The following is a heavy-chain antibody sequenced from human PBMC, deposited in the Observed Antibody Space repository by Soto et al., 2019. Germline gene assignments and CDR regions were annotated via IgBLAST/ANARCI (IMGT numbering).Heavy chain of an antibody. J-gene: IGHJ5*02. V-gene: IGHV1-69*13. Sequence: VKVSCKASGGTFSSYAISWVRQAPGQGLEWMGGIIPIFGTANYAQKFQGRVTITADESTSTAYMELSSLRSEDTAVYYCARGPLVGATRYNWFDPWGQGTLVTVSS. CDR1: GGTFSSYA. CDR3: ARGPLVGATRYNWFDP. D-gene: IGHD1-26*01. CDR2: IIPIFGTA.